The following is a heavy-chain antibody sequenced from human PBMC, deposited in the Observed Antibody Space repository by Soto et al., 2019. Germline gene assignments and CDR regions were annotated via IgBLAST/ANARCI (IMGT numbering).Heavy chain of an antibody. CDR1: GGSISSGNYY. D-gene: IGHD4-17*01. V-gene: IGHV4-30-4*01. Sequence: QVQLQESGPGLVKPSQTLSLTCTVSGGSISSGNYYWSWIRQPPGKGLEWIGFISYSGTTHYSASLRSRVSISVDTSKKQFSLDLSSVTAADTAVYYCATMGTPVTGLYYFDYWCQGTLVTVSS. CDR2: ISYSGTT. CDR3: ATMGTPVTGLYYFDY. J-gene: IGHJ4*02.